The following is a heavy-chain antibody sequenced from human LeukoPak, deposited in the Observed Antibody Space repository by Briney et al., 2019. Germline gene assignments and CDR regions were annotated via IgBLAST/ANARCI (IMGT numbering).Heavy chain of an antibody. D-gene: IGHD2-15*01. Sequence: RGSLRLSCAASGFTFSYFWMSWVRQAPGRGLDWVANIKQDGSEQYYVDSVKGRFTISRDNAKNSLYLQMNSLRAEDTAVYYCARMRSYCSGGSCPKAHTFDIWGQGTMVTVSS. CDR3: ARMRSYCSGGSCPKAHTFDI. CDR2: IKQDGSEQ. J-gene: IGHJ3*02. V-gene: IGHV3-7*01. CDR1: GFTFSYFW.